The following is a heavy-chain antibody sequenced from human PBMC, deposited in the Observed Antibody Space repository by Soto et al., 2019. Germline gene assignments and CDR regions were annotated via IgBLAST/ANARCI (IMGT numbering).Heavy chain of an antibody. J-gene: IGHJ4*02. CDR3: ANFFYDYVWGSYRYPFDY. CDR1: GFTFSSYA. D-gene: IGHD3-16*02. CDR2: ISGSGGST. V-gene: IGHV3-23*01. Sequence: PGGSLRLSCAASGFTFSSYAMSWVRQAPGKGLEWVSAISGSGGSTYYADSVKGRFTISRDNSKNTLYLQMNSLRAEDTAVYYCANFFYDYVWGSYRYPFDYWGQGILVTVSS.